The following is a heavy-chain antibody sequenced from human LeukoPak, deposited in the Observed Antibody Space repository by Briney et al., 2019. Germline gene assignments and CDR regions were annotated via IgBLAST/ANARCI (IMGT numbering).Heavy chain of an antibody. D-gene: IGHD2-15*01. V-gene: IGHV4-59*01. J-gene: IGHJ4*02. Sequence: PSETLSHTCTVSGGSISSYYWSWIRQPPGKGLEWIGYIHYSGSTNYNPSLKSRVIISVDTSKNQFSLKLSSVTAADTAVYYCAREAPICSGGTCYDYWGQGTLVTVSS. CDR3: AREAPICSGGTCYDY. CDR1: GGSISSYY. CDR2: IHYSGST.